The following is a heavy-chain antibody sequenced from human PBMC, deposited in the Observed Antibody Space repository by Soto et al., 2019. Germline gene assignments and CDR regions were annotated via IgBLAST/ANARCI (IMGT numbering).Heavy chain of an antibody. Sequence: GGSLRLSCAASGFTFSSYGMHWVRQAPGKGLEWVAVIWYDGSNKYYADSVKGRFTISRDNSKNTLYLQMNSLRAEDTAVYYCASLTSYDFWSGWPNAMVQGGLADWGQGTLVTVSS. CDR2: IWYDGSNK. D-gene: IGHD3-3*01. CDR3: ASLTSYDFWSGWPNAMVQGGLAD. CDR1: GFTFSSYG. V-gene: IGHV3-33*01. J-gene: IGHJ4*02.